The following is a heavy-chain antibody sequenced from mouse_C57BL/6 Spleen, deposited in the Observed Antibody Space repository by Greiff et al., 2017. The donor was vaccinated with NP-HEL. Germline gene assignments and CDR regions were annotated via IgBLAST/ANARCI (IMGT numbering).Heavy chain of an antibody. V-gene: IGHV5-4*01. CDR2: ISDGGSYT. J-gene: IGHJ2*01. D-gene: IGHD2-3*01. Sequence: DVQLVESGGGLVKPGGSLKLSCAASGFTFSSYAMSWVRQTPEKRLEWVATISDGGSYTYYPDNVKGRFTISRDNAKNNLYLQMSHLKSEDTAMYYCARTVDGYFDYWGQGTTLTVSS. CDR1: GFTFSSYA. CDR3: ARTVDGYFDY.